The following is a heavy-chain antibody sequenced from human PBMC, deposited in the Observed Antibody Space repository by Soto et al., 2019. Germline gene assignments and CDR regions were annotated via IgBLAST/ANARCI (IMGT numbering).Heavy chain of an antibody. Sequence: QVQLVQSGAEVKKPGSSVKVSCKASGGTFSSYAISWVRQAPGQGLEWMGGIIPIFGTANYAQKFQGRVTITGDDSTSKAYMELSSLRSEDTGVYDCARAHHDYGGSWGQGTLVTVSS. J-gene: IGHJ5*02. CDR2: IIPIFGTA. CDR3: ARAHHDYGGS. V-gene: IGHV1-69*12. CDR1: GGTFSSYA. D-gene: IGHD4-17*01.